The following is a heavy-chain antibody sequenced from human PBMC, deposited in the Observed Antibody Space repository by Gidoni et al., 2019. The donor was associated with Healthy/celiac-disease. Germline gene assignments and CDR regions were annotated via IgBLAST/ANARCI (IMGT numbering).Heavy chain of an antibody. V-gene: IGHV1-46*03. Sequence: QVQLVQSGAEVKKPGASVKVSCKASGYTLTSYYLPWVRQAPGQGLEWMGIINPSGGSTSYAQKFQGRVTMTRDTSTSTVYMELSSLRSEDTAVYYCAREARNYDFWSGYYPGYFDYWGQGTLVTVSS. CDR2: INPSGGST. D-gene: IGHD3-3*01. J-gene: IGHJ4*02. CDR1: GYTLTSYY. CDR3: AREARNYDFWSGYYPGYFDY.